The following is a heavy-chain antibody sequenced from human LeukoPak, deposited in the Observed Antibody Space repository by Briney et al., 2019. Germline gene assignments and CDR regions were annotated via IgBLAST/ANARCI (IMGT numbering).Heavy chain of an antibody. CDR3: AGDSTYYDILTGYYSLSRFDY. J-gene: IGHJ4*02. Sequence: ASVKVSCKASGYTFTSYGISWVRQAPGHRLEWMGWISAYSSNTNYAQKLQGRVTMTTDTSTSTAYMELRSLRSDGTAVYYCAGDSTYYDILTGYYSLSRFDYWGQGTLVTVSS. CDR2: ISAYSSNT. CDR1: GYTFTSYG. D-gene: IGHD3-9*01. V-gene: IGHV1-18*01.